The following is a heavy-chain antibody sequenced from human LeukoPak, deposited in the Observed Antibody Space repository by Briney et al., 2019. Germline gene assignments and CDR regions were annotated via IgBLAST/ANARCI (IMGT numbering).Heavy chain of an antibody. D-gene: IGHD5-12*01. J-gene: IGHJ5*02. Sequence: PGGSLRLSCAASGFIFSRYWMHWVRQAPGKGLVWVSRINSDGSTTGYADSVKGRFTISRDNAENTLYLQMNSLRAEDTAVYYCARDRGYSGYVAWGQGTLVTVSS. CDR2: INSDGSTT. CDR3: ARDRGYSGYVA. V-gene: IGHV3-74*01. CDR1: GFIFSRYW.